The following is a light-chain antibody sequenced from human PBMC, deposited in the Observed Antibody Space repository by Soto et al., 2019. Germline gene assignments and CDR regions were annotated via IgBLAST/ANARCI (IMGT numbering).Light chain of an antibody. CDR2: AIS. J-gene: IGKJ1*01. CDR3: QQHSNSPWT. V-gene: IGKV3D-20*02. CDR1: QSVTSNY. Sequence: EIVLTQSPGTLSLSPGESAALSCRASQSVTSNYLVWYRQKPGQAPRLLIYAISSRAAGIPDRFNGSGSGTDFTLTITRLEPEDSAVYYXQQHSNSPWTFGQGTRVEV.